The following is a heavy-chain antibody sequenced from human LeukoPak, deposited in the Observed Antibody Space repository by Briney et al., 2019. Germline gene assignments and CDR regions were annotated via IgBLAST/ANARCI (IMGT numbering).Heavy chain of an antibody. CDR2: IYHGGGT. CDR1: GGXISSNSYY. J-gene: IGHJ4*02. CDR3: ARGRISLDY. D-gene: IGHD2-15*01. V-gene: IGHV4-39*07. Sequence: SETLSLTCSVSGGXISSNSYYWGWIRQPPGKGLEWIGDIYHGGGTHYNPSLKSRVTISIDTSKNQFSLNLSSVTAADTAVYYCARGRISLDYWGQGTLVTVSS.